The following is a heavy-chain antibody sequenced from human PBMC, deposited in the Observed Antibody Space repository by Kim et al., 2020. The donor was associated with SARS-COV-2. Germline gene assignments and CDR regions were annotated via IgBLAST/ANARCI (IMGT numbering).Heavy chain of an antibody. Sequence: GGSLRLSCTASGFTFSDYAMNWVRQAPGKGLEWVSGINWNSIRIAYADSVKGRFTISRDNAKKSLYLQMDSLRTEDTAFYYCARGFSSTWQSSWGDGTLVSVSS. CDR3: ARGFSSTWQSS. J-gene: IGHJ5*01. CDR1: GFTFSDYA. V-gene: IGHV3-9*01. CDR2: INWNSIRI. D-gene: IGHD6-13*01.